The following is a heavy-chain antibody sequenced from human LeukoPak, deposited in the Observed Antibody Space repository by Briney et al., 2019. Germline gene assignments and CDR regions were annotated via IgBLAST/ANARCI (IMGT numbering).Heavy chain of an antibody. CDR2: VNDSGST. Sequence: PSETLSLTCAVYGGSLSGFYWSWIRQSPGKGLEWIGEVNDSGSTTYSASLKSRVTISVDRSKNQFSLKLSSVTAADTAVYYCAGSSSWYGLHDAFDIWGQGTMVTVSS. CDR1: GGSLSGFY. CDR3: AGSSSWYGLHDAFDI. J-gene: IGHJ3*02. D-gene: IGHD6-13*01. V-gene: IGHV4-34*01.